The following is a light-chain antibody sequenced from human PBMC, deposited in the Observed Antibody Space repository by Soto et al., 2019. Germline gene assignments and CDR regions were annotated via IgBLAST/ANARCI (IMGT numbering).Light chain of an antibody. V-gene: IGKV3-15*01. CDR3: QQYNKWPST. CDR1: QSVSSSY. Sequence: EIVLTQYPGTLSLSPGERATLSCRASQSVSSSYLAWYQQKPGQAPRLLIYGTSNRAAGVPARYSGSRSGTDFTLTISSLQSEDFAVYYCQQYNKWPSTFGQGTKVDIK. J-gene: IGKJ1*01. CDR2: GTS.